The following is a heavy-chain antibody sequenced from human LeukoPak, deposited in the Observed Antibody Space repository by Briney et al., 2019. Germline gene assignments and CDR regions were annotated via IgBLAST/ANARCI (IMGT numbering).Heavy chain of an antibody. CDR1: GFTFSSYS. V-gene: IGHV3-48*04. Sequence: GGSLRLSCAASGFTFSSYSMNWVRQAPGKGLEWASYISSSSSTIYYADSVKGRFTISRDNAKNSLYLQMNSLRAEDTAVYYCARALSAYYYDSSDSYDAFDIWGQGTMVTVSS. CDR2: ISSSSSTI. J-gene: IGHJ3*02. CDR3: ARALSAYYYDSSDSYDAFDI. D-gene: IGHD3-22*01.